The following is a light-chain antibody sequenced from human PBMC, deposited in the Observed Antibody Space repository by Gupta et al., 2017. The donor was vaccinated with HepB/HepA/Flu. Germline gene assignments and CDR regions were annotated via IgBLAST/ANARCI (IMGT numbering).Light chain of an antibody. Sequence: SVLTQPPSVSAAPGHKVTISCSGSTSNIGLNYVSWYQQFPGTAPKLLIYDDDKRPSGIPDRFSGSKSGTTATLGITALQTGDEADYFCGAGDSSRDVEVFGGGTKLTVL. CDR3: GAGDSSRDVEV. J-gene: IGLJ2*01. CDR2: DDD. CDR1: TSNIGLNY. V-gene: IGLV1-51*01.